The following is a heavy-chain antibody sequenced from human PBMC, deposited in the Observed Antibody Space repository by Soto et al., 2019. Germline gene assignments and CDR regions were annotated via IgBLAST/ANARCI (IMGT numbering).Heavy chain of an antibody. CDR2: INHSGNT. Sequence: QVQLQQWGAGLLKPSETLSLTCAVYGGSFSGYYWSWIRQPPGKGLEWIGEINHSGNTNYNPSLKSRVTILVDTSKNQVSLKLSSVTAADTAVYYCARTGGMDVWGQGNTVTVSS. J-gene: IGHJ6*02. CDR1: GGSFSGYY. V-gene: IGHV4-34*01. CDR3: ARTGGMDV.